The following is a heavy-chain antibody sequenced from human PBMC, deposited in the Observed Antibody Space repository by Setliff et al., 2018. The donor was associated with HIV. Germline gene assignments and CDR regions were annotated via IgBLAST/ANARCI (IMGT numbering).Heavy chain of an antibody. D-gene: IGHD3-22*01. CDR1: GYSFTGYY. Sequence: GASVKVSCKASGYSFTGYYMHWMRQAPGQGLEWMGWINPSGGKTSYAKKFQGRLTMTRDTSRSTVYMELSSLRSEDTAMYYCARCYYDSSGPTDAFDIWGQGTVVTVSS. CDR2: INPSGGKT. V-gene: IGHV1-46*01. CDR3: ARCYYDSSGPTDAFDI. J-gene: IGHJ3*02.